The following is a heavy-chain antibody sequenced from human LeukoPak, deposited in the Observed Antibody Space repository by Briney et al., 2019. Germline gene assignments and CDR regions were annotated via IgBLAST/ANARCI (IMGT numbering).Heavy chain of an antibody. CDR2: ISYDGSDK. CDR1: GITFSSYA. CDR3: AGGSYVWRYLDY. D-gene: IGHD3-16*01. Sequence: GGSLRLSCAASGITFSSYAMHWVRQAPGKGLEWVAVISYDGSDKYYTDSVKGRFTISRDNSENTLYLQMNSLRSDDTAVYFCAGGSYVWRYLDYRGQETLVTVSS. J-gene: IGHJ4*02. V-gene: IGHV3-30-3*01.